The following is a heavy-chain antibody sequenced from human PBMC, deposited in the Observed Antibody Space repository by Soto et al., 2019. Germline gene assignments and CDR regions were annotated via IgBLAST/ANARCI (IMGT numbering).Heavy chain of an antibody. D-gene: IGHD2-2*01. CDR3: ARYGVPAATPYYYYYMDV. CDR1: SGSISSSNW. CDR2: IYHSGST. Sequence: SETLSLTCAVSSGSISSSNWWSWVRQPPGKGLEWIGEIYHSGSTNYNPSLKSRVTISVDKSKNQFSLKLSSVTAADTAVYYWARYGVPAATPYYYYYMDVWGKGTTVTVSS. V-gene: IGHV4-4*02. J-gene: IGHJ6*03.